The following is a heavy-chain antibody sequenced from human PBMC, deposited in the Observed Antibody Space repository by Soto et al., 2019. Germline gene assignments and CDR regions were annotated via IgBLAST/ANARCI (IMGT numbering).Heavy chain of an antibody. CDR3: ARERAIAATGIFYY. Sequence: QVQLVESGGGVVQPGGSLRLSCAASGFTFSNFVMHRVRQAPGKGPEWVAATSYDGKNKDHADSVKGRFTISRDNSKNTLYLQMNSLRHEDTAVYFCARERAIAATGIFYYWGQGTLVTVSS. D-gene: IGHD6-13*01. CDR1: GFTFSNFV. J-gene: IGHJ4*02. CDR2: TSYDGKNK. V-gene: IGHV3-30*04.